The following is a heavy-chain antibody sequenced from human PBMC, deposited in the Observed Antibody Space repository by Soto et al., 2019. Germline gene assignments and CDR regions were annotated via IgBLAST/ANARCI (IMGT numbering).Heavy chain of an antibody. CDR1: GFTFSSYG. CDR2: IWYDGSNK. V-gene: IGHV3-33*01. CDR3: ARDLRPVVVVAATDSAFDI. J-gene: IGHJ3*02. Sequence: GGSLRLSCAASGFTFSSYGMHWVRQAPGKGLEWVAVIWYDGSNKYYADSVKGRFTISRDNSKNTLYLQMNSLRAEDTAVYYCARDLRPVVVVAATDSAFDIWGQGTMVTVSS. D-gene: IGHD2-15*01.